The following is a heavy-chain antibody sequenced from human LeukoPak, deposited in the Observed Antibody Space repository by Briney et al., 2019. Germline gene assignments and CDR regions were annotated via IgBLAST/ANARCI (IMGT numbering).Heavy chain of an antibody. V-gene: IGHV1-69*06. Sequence: SVKVSCKASGGTFSSYAISWVRQAPGQGLEWMGGIIPIFGTANYAQKFQGRVTITADKSTSTAYMELSSLRSEDTAVYYCARDSPPYDSSGYYEDWGAFDIWGQGTMVTVSS. CDR3: ARDSPPYDSSGYYEDWGAFDI. CDR1: GGTFSSYA. J-gene: IGHJ3*02. CDR2: IIPIFGTA. D-gene: IGHD3-22*01.